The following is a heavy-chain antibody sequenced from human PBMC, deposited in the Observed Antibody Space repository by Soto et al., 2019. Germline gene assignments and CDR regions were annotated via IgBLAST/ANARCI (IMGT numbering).Heavy chain of an antibody. D-gene: IGHD2-15*01. CDR3: ARKYGYSFDY. CDR2: TYYRSKWYN. V-gene: IGHV6-1*01. CDR1: GDSVSSNSAT. Sequence: QVQLQQSGPGLVKPSQTLSLTCAISGDSVSSNSATWSWIRQSPSRGLEWLGRTYYRSKWYNEYAVSVRSRITINPDTSKNRFSLQLNSVTPEDSAVYYCARKYGYSFDYWGQGTLVTVSS. J-gene: IGHJ4*02.